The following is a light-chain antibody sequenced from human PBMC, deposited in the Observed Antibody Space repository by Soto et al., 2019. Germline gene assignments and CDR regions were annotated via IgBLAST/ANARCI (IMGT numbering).Light chain of an antibody. CDR1: SSDVGGYNY. CDR2: EVS. Sequence: QSVLTQPPSASGSPGQSVTISCTGTSSDVGGYNYVSWYQQHPGKAPKLMIYEVSKRPSGVPDRFSGSKSGSTASLTVSGLQAEDEADYYCSSYAGSNMVVFGGGTKVTVL. V-gene: IGLV2-8*01. CDR3: SSYAGSNMVV. J-gene: IGLJ2*01.